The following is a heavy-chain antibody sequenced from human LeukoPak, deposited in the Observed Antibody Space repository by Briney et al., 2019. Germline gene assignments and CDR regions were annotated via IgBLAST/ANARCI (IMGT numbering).Heavy chain of an antibody. V-gene: IGHV4-39*01. J-gene: IGHJ5*02. D-gene: IGHD6-13*01. CDR1: GGSIRSSSYY. CDR3: ARRAAAALNWFDP. CDR2: IYYSGST. Sequence: PSETLSLTCTVSGGSIRSSSYYWGWIRQPPGKGLEWIGSIYYSGSTYYNPSLKSRVTISVDTSKNQFSLKLSSVTAADTAVYYCARRAAAALNWFDPWGQGTLVTVSS.